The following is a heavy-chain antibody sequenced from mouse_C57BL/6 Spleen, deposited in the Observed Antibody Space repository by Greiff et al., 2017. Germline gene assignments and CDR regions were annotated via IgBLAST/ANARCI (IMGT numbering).Heavy chain of an antibody. V-gene: IGHV1-7*01. Sequence: QVQLKQSGAELAKPGASVKLSCKASGYTFTSYWMHWVKQRPGQGLGWIGYINPSSGYTKYNQKFKDKATLTADKSSSTAYMQLSSLTYEDSAVYYCARDSSGYYFDYWGQGTTLTVSS. J-gene: IGHJ2*01. CDR2: INPSSGYT. CDR1: GYTFTSYW. CDR3: ARDSSGYYFDY. D-gene: IGHD3-2*02.